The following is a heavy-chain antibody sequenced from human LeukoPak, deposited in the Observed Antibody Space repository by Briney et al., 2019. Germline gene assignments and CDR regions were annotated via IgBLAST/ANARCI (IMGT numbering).Heavy chain of an antibody. J-gene: IGHJ5*02. V-gene: IGHV3-11*01. CDR1: GFTFSDYY. Sequence: GGSLRLSRAASGFTFSDYYMSWIRQAPGKGLEWVSYISSSGSTIYYADSVKGRFTISRDNAKNSLYLQMNSLRAEDTAVYYCLVDTAMVTGNWFDPWGQETLVTVSS. D-gene: IGHD5-18*01. CDR3: LVDTAMVTGNWFDP. CDR2: ISSSGSTI.